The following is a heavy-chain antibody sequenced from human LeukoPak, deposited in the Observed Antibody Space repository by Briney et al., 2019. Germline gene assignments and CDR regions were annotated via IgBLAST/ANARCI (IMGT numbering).Heavy chain of an antibody. Sequence: ASVKVSCKASGYTFTGYYIHWVRQAPGQGLEWMGWINPNSGDTNYAQKFQGRVTMTRDTSISTAYMELSRLRSDDTAVYYCARVRCSGGSCPYYYYYYYMDVWGKGTTVTVSS. D-gene: IGHD2-15*01. CDR2: INPNSGDT. CDR1: GYTFTGYY. J-gene: IGHJ6*03. CDR3: ARVRCSGGSCPYYYYYYYMDV. V-gene: IGHV1-2*02.